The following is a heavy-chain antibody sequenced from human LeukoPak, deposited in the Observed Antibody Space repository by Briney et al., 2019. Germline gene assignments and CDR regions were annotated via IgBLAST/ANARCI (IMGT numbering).Heavy chain of an antibody. J-gene: IGHJ5*02. CDR1: GGSISSYY. CDR2: IYYSGST. CDR3: ARSSGSYGIRNWFDP. Sequence: PSETLSLTCTVSGGSISSYYWSWIRQPPGKGLEWIRYIYYSGSTNYNPSLKSRVTISVDTSKNQFSLKLSSVTAADTAVYYCARSSGSYGIRNWFDPWGQGTLVTVSS. D-gene: IGHD1-26*01. V-gene: IGHV4-59*01.